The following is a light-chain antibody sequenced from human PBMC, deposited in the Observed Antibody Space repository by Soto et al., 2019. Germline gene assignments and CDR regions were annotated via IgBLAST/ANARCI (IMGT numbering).Light chain of an antibody. V-gene: IGLV1-40*01. J-gene: IGLJ3*02. CDR1: SSNIGADYG. Sequence: QTVVTQPPSVSGAPGQRVTISCTGSSSNIGADYGVHWYQQLPGTAPKLLIYRNNNRPPGVPDRFSGSKSGTSASLAITGLQAEDEADYYCHSYDNSLSGGVFGGGTKLTVL. CDR3: HSYDNSLSGGV. CDR2: RNN.